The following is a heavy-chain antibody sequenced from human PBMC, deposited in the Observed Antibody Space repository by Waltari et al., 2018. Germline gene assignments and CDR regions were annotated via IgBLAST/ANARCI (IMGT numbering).Heavy chain of an antibody. J-gene: IGHJ4*02. CDR3: ARDRGRGLYLDS. V-gene: IGHV4-4*02. CDR2: VHGSGRT. Sequence: QLPLQESCPGLVTPSGTLSLTCAVSGDSVSNSYLWNWVRQAPGKGLEWIGQVHGSGRTNYNPSFASRVTVARDTYNNQFSLRLTSATAADTAVYYCARDRGRGLYLDSWGPGTLVTVSP. CDR1: GDSVSNSYL. D-gene: IGHD2-15*01.